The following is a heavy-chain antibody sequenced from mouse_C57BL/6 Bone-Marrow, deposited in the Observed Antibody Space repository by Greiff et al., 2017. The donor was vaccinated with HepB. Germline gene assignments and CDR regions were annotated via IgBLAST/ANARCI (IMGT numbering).Heavy chain of an antibody. D-gene: IGHD2-4*01. CDR1: GYTFTSYG. CDR2: IYPRSGNT. Sequence: VQLQESGAELARPGASVKLSCKASGYTFTSYGISWVKQRTGQGLEWIGEIYPRSGNTYYNEKFKGKATLTADKSSSTAYMELRSLTSEDSAVYFCARNDYDYAMDYWGQGTSVTVSS. CDR3: ARNDYDYAMDY. J-gene: IGHJ4*01. V-gene: IGHV1-81*01.